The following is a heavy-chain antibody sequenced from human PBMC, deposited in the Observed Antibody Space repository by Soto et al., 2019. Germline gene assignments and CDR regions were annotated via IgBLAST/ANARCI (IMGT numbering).Heavy chain of an antibody. J-gene: IGHJ6*02. Sequence: EVQLVESGGGLVKPGGSLRLSCAASGFTFSSYSMNWVRQAPGKGLEWVSSISSSSSYIYYADSVKGRFTISRDNAKNSLYLQMNSLRAEDTAVYYCARDPHRRDPLAAWGQGTTVTVSS. CDR2: ISSSSSYI. V-gene: IGHV3-21*01. CDR3: ARDPHRRDPLAA. CDR1: GFTFSSYS.